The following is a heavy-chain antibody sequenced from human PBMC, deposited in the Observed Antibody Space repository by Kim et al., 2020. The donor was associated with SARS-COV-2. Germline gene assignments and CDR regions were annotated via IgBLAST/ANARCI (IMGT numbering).Heavy chain of an antibody. Sequence: SETLSLTCTVSGGSISSSSYYWGWIRQPPGKGLEWIGSIYYSGSTYYNPSLKSRVTISVDTSKNQFSLKLSSVTAADTAVYYCARLGSTYYYDSSGYYFDYWGQGTLVTVSS. CDR2: IYYSGST. D-gene: IGHD3-22*01. J-gene: IGHJ4*02. V-gene: IGHV4-39*01. CDR3: ARLGSTYYYDSSGYYFDY. CDR1: GGSISSSSYY.